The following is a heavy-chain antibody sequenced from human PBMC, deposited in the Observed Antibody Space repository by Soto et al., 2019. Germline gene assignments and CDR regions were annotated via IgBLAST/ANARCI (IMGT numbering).Heavy chain of an antibody. Sequence: GASLKISCTGSGYSFSTYWIAWVRQMPGKGLEWVGSIYPGDSGTRYSPSFQGHVTISADTSTKTAYLQWGSLKASDTDIYYCARPPQFLWLGALTSCAYYFNYWGPGTLVTVSS. D-gene: IGHD3-10*01. V-gene: IGHV5-51*01. CDR3: ARPPQFLWLGALTSCAYYFNY. CDR2: IYPGDSGT. J-gene: IGHJ4*02. CDR1: GYSFSTYW.